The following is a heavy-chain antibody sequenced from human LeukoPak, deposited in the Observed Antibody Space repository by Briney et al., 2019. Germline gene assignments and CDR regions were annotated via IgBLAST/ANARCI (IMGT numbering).Heavy chain of an antibody. CDR3: ARNARPYYYYGMDV. D-gene: IGHD6-6*01. CDR2: INSDGSRI. CDR1: GFTFSNYL. J-gene: IGHJ6*02. V-gene: IGHV3-74*01. Sequence: GGSLRLSCAASGFTFSNYLMHWVRQEPGKGLVWVSRINSDGSRISYADSVRGRFTISRDNAKNTLDLQMNSLRAEDTAVYYCARNARPYYYYGMDVWGQGTTVTVSS.